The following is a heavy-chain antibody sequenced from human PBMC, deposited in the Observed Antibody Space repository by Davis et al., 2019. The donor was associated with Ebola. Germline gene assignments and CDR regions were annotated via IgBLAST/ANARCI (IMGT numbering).Heavy chain of an antibody. V-gene: IGHV4-34*01. CDR2: INHSGST. Sequence: ESLKISCAASGFTFTNYAMNWVRQPPGKGLEWIGEINHSGSTNYNPSLKSRVTISVDTSKNQFSLKLSSVTAADTAVYYCARWLAVAGTSRFYFDSWGQGSLVTVSS. CDR1: GFTFTNYA. CDR3: ARWLAVAGTSRFYFDS. D-gene: IGHD6-19*01. J-gene: IGHJ4*02.